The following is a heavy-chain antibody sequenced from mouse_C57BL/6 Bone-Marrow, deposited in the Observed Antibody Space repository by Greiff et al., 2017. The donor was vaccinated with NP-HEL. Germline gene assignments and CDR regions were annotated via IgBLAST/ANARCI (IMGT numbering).Heavy chain of an antibody. J-gene: IGHJ4*01. CDR2: IDPENGDT. CDR1: GFNIKDDY. CDR3: TEHCGSPYYYAMDY. D-gene: IGHD1-1*01. V-gene: IGHV14-4*01. Sequence: EVQRVESGAELVRPGASVKLSCTASGFNIKDDYMHWVKQRPEQGLEWIGWIDPENGDTEYASKFQGKATITADTSSNTAYLQRSSLTSEDTDVYSCTEHCGSPYYYAMDYWGQGTSVTVSS.